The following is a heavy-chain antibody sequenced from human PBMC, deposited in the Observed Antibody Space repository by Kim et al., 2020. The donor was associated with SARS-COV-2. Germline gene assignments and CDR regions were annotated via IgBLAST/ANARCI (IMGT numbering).Heavy chain of an antibody. CDR1: GFTFTSSA. J-gene: IGHJ5*02. D-gene: IGHD5-12*01. Sequence: SVKVSCKASGFTFTSSAMQWVRQARGQRLEWIGWIVVGSGNTNYAQKFQERVTITRDMSTSTAYMELSSLRSEDTAVYYCAAGGWRGYHWFDPWGQGTLVTVSS. V-gene: IGHV1-58*02. CDR2: IVVGSGNT. CDR3: AAGGWRGYHWFDP.